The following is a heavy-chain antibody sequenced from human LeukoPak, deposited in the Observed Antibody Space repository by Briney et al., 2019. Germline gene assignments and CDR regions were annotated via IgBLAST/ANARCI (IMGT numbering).Heavy chain of an antibody. CDR2: IRSKAYGGTT. Sequence: GGSMRLSCTASGFTSGDYAMGWVRQAPGKGLEWVGFIRSKAYGGTTEYAASVKGRFTISRDDSKSIAYLQMNSLKTEDTTVCYCTREPSDYWGQGTLVTVSS. CDR3: TREPSDY. J-gene: IGHJ4*02. V-gene: IGHV3-49*04. CDR1: GFTSGDYA.